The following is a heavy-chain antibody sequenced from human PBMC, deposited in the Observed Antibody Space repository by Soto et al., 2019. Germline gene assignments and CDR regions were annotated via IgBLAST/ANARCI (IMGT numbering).Heavy chain of an antibody. Sequence: GESLKISCQASGYKFATYWIAWVRQMPGKGLEYMGIIYPGNSDARYRPYVQGQVTFSGDKSISTAYLHWSSLKASDTAMYYCARHGFYGDYASNYFDPWGQGTLVTVSS. V-gene: IGHV5-51*01. CDR2: IYPGNSDA. CDR1: GYKFATYW. D-gene: IGHD4-17*01. J-gene: IGHJ5*02. CDR3: ARHGFYGDYASNYFDP.